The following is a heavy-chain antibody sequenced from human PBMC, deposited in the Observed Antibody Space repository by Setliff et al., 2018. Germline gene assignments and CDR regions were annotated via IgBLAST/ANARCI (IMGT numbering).Heavy chain of an antibody. V-gene: IGHV3-23*01. CDR1: GFTFNTYA. Sequence: LRLSCAASGFTFNTYAMSWVRQPPGKGLEWVSSISDTALGIYYADSVRGRFTISRDNSKKTLYLQMNSLRAEDTAVYYCVKDVVGYSSTWPKRDYFDYWSQGTLVTVSS. J-gene: IGHJ4*02. CDR2: ISDTALGI. D-gene: IGHD6-13*01. CDR3: VKDVVGYSSTWPKRDYFDY.